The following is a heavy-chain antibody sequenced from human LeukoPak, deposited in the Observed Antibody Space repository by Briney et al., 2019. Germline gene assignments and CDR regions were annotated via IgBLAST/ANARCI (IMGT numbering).Heavy chain of an antibody. CDR2: IIPILGIA. D-gene: IGHD2-2*01. V-gene: IGHV1-69*04. J-gene: IGHJ3*02. CDR1: GGTFSSYA. CDR3: ARVDCSSTSCYRLNAFDAFDI. Sequence: SVKVSCKASGGTFSSYAISWVRQAPGQGLEWMGRIIPILGIANYAQKFQGRVTITADKSTSTAYMELRSLRSDDTAVYYCARVDCSSTSCYRLNAFDAFDIWGQGTMVTVSS.